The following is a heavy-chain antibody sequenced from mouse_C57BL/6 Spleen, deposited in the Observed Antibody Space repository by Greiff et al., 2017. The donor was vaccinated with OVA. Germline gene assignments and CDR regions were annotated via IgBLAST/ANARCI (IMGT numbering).Heavy chain of an antibody. CDR1: GYTFTSYW. V-gene: IGHV1-52*01. Sequence: QVQLQQPGAELVRPGSSVKLSCKASGYTFTSYWMHWVKQRPIQGLEWIGNIDPSDSETHYNQKFKDKATLTVDKSSSTAYMQLSSLTSEYSAVYYCARSQGYYIRCYAMDYWGQGTSVTVSS. CDR2: IDPSDSET. J-gene: IGHJ4*01. CDR3: ARSQGYYIRCYAMDY. D-gene: IGHD1-3*01.